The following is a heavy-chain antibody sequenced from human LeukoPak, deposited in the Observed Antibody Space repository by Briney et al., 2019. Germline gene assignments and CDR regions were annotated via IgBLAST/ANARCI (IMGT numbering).Heavy chain of an antibody. Sequence: SETLSLTCTVSGYSISSGYYWGWIRQPPGKGLECIGSIYHSGSTYYNPSLKSRVTISVDTSKNQFSLKLSSVTAADTAVYYCAGRGSYTNNPLRNWGQGTLVTVSS. CDR2: IYHSGST. CDR3: AGRGSYTNNPLRN. J-gene: IGHJ4*02. CDR1: GYSISSGYY. V-gene: IGHV4-38-2*02. D-gene: IGHD1-26*01.